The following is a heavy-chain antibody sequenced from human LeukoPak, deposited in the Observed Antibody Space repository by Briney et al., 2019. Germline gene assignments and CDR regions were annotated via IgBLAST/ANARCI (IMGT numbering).Heavy chain of an antibody. D-gene: IGHD3-22*01. Sequence: GGPLKISFNLSESNFSSQGIGWGRRMPGKGREWMGIINPGNSDIVYTPSFQGQVSFSADKSTSTVFLQWGSLKASDTAMYYCSTRAFSDTSPVAWGQGTLVTVSS. J-gene: IGHJ5*02. CDR1: ESNFSSQG. CDR3: STRAFSDTSPVA. V-gene: IGHV5-51*01. CDR2: INPGNSDI.